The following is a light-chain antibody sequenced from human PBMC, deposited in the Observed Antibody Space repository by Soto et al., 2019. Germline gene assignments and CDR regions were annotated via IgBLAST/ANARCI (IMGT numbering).Light chain of an antibody. CDR1: SSDIGAHNF. Sequence: QSALTQPASVSGSPGQAITVSCSGTSSDIGAHNFVSWYQQHPGKAPKLIIYEVINRPSGVSDRFSGSKSGNTASLTISGLQSEDEADDYCNSYTTSNTFVFGSGTKVTVL. CDR2: EVI. V-gene: IGLV2-14*03. CDR3: NSYTTSNTFV. J-gene: IGLJ1*01.